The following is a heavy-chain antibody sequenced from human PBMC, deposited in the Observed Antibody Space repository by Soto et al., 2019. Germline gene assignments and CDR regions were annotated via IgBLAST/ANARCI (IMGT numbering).Heavy chain of an antibody. J-gene: IGHJ3*02. CDR2: IYPGDSDT. V-gene: IGHV5-51*01. D-gene: IGHD3-22*01. Sequence: PGESRRSPVRVLDTALPATGSAGCARCPGKGLEWMGIIYPGDSDTRYSPSFQGQVTISADKSISTAYLQWSSLKASDTAMYYCASSITMKPGEGLNAFDIWGQGTMVTVSS. CDR3: ASSITMKPGEGLNAFDI. CDR1: DTALPATG.